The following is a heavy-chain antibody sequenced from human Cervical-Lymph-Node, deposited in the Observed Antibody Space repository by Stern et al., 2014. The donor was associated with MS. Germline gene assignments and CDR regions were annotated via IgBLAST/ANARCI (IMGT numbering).Heavy chain of an antibody. CDR3: ARLSDDSSYSLSY. CDR2: IIPSSGGT. CDR1: GYRFIDYY. J-gene: IGHJ4*02. V-gene: IGHV1-2*06. Sequence: DQLVESGAEVKKPGASVKVSCKASGYRFIDYYMHWVRQAPGQGLEWMGRIIPSSGGTEYAQKFQGRVTMTRDTSISAAYMELSSLRSDDTAVYYCARLSDDSSYSLSYWGQGSLVTVSS. D-gene: IGHD2-15*01.